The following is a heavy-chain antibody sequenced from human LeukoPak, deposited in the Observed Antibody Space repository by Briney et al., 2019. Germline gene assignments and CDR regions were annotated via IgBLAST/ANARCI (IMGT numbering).Heavy chain of an antibody. D-gene: IGHD2-8*02. V-gene: IGHV3-66*01. CDR3: ARAGPYYYYGMDV. Sequence: PGGSLRLSCAASGFTVSSNYMSWVRQAQGMGLEWVSVIYSGGSTYYADSVKGRFTISRDNSKNTLYLQMNSLGAEDTAVYYCARAGPYYYYGMDVWGQGTTVTVSS. J-gene: IGHJ6*02. CDR1: GFTVSSNY. CDR2: IYSGGST.